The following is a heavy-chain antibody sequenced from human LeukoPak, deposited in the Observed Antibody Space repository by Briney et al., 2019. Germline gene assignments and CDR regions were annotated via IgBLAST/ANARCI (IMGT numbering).Heavy chain of an antibody. Sequence: SETLSLTCTVSGGSISSYYWNWLRQPPGKGLEWIGYIYYSGSTNYNPSLKSRVTISVDTSKNQISLKLSSVTAADTAVYYCARGLYSYDLGQHWGQGTLVTVSS. CDR1: GGSISSYY. CDR2: IYYSGST. J-gene: IGHJ1*01. D-gene: IGHD3-22*01. CDR3: ARGLYSYDLGQH. V-gene: IGHV4-59*01.